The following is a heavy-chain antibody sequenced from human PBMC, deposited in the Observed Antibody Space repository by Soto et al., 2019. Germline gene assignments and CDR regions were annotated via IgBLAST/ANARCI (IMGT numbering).Heavy chain of an antibody. V-gene: IGHV4-30-2*01. CDR2: INHNGGT. J-gene: IGHJ4*02. Sequence: QVQLQESGSGLVKPSQTLSLTCAVSGDSVSRENYSWSWILQPPGKGLEWMGHINHNGGTYYNPSLRSRVTIAVARSKNQLSLKLTSETAADTAVYYCARADGTTTFGYFDYWGQGAMVTVSS. CDR3: ARADGTTTFGYFDY. CDR1: GDSVSRENYS. D-gene: IGHD4-4*01.